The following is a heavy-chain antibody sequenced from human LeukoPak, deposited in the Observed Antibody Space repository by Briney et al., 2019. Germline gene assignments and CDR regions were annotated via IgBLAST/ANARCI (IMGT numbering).Heavy chain of an antibody. CDR2: IYHDGST. CDR3: ATFFDFWFGP. D-gene: IGHD5/OR15-5a*01. CDR1: GVSVSSGSYF. V-gene: IGHV4-61*01. J-gene: IGHJ5*02. Sequence: SETLSLTCTVSGVSVSSGSYFWSWLRQPPGEGPQWIGYIYHDGSTNYSTSLRSRVSISVDTSKNQFSLKLSSVTTADTAVYFCATFFDFWFGPWGQGTQVTVSS.